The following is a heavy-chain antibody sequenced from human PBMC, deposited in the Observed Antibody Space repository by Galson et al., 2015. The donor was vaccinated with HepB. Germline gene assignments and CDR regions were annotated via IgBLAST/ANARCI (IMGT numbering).Heavy chain of an antibody. CDR1: GFIFDDYA. CDR3: AKDINVRYYHYYMDV. J-gene: IGHJ6*03. Sequence: SLRLSCAASGFIFDDYAMHWVRQAPGKGLEWVSGISWDSGDIGYADSVKGRFTISRDNARNSLYLEMNSLRPEDTALYYCAKDINVRYYHYYMDVWGKGTTVTVSS. CDR2: ISWDSGDI. V-gene: IGHV3-9*01.